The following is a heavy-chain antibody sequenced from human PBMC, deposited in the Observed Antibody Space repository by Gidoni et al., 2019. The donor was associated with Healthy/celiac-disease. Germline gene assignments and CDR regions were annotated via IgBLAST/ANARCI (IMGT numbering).Heavy chain of an antibody. CDR3: TTYYDFWSGYFDY. J-gene: IGHJ4*02. CDR1: GFTFGDYA. Sequence: EVQLVESGGGLVKPGRSLRLSCTASGFTFGDYAMSWFRQGPGKGLEWVGCIRSKAYGETTEYAASVKGRFTISRDDSKSIAYLQMNSLKTEDTAVYYCTTYYDFWSGYFDYWGQGTLVTVSS. V-gene: IGHV3-49*05. CDR2: IRSKAYGETT. D-gene: IGHD3-3*01.